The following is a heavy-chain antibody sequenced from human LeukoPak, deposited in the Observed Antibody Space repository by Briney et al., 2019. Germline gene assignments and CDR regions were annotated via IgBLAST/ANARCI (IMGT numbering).Heavy chain of an antibody. CDR1: GYTFTGYY. CDR3: ARGGEYYDILTGKNQFDY. D-gene: IGHD3-9*01. CDR2: INPNSGGT. J-gene: IGHJ4*02. V-gene: IGHV1-2*06. Sequence: GASVKVSCKASGYTFTGYYMHWVRQAPGQGLEWMGRINPNSGGTNYAQKFQGRVTMTRDTSISTAYMELSRLRSDDTAVYYCARGGEYYDILTGKNQFDYWGQGTLVTVSS.